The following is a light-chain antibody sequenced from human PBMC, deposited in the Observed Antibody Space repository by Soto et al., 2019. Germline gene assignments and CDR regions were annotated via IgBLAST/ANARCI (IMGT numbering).Light chain of an antibody. CDR2: AAS. J-gene: IGKJ2*02. CDR1: QRISRY. CDR3: QQSFNTPRT. V-gene: IGKV1-39*01. Sequence: DIQMTQSPSSLSASVGARVTITCRASQRISRYLNWYQQKPGKAPNLLISAASTLQSGVPSRFSGSGFDSDFTLTITSLQPEDVATYNCQQSFNTPRTFGQGTKVEIK.